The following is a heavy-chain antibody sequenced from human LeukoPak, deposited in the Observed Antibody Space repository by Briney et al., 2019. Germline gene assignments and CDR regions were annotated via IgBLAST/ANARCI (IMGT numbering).Heavy chain of an antibody. CDR1: GYTFTGYY. V-gene: IGHV1-2*02. J-gene: IGHJ3*02. CDR3: ARDLLGYCSSTSCLEDAFDI. D-gene: IGHD2-2*01. Sequence: GASVEVSCKASGYTFTGYYMHWVRQAPGQGLEWMGWINPNSGGTNYAQKFQGRVTVTRDTSISTAYMELSRLRSDDTAVYYCARDLLGYCSSTSCLEDAFDIWGQGTMVTVSS. CDR2: INPNSGGT.